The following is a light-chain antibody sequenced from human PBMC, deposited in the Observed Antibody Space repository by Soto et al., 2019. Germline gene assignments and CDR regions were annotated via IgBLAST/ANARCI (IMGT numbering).Light chain of an antibody. J-gene: IGKJ2*02. CDR3: QQYNDFQCT. CDR2: KAT. V-gene: IGKV1-5*03. CDR1: QSIGSW. Sequence: DIQMTQSPSTLSTSVGDGGTITCRASQSIGSWLAWYQQKPGKAPKLLIYKATNLQSGVPSRFSGSGSGTDFSLTIRSLQPVDSASYFGQQYNDFQCTCGPGTKLEI.